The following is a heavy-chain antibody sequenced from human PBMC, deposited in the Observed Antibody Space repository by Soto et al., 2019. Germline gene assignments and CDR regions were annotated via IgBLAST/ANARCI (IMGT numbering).Heavy chain of an antibody. J-gene: IGHJ6*02. Sequence: GGSLRLSCAASGFTFSSYWMHWVRQAPGKGLVWVSRINSDGSSTSYADSVKGRFTISRDNAKNTLYLQMNSLRAEDTAVYYCAREIGITSRYYYYGMDVWGQGTTVTVS. V-gene: IGHV3-74*01. CDR3: AREIGITSRYYYYGMDV. CDR2: INSDGSST. D-gene: IGHD1-20*01. CDR1: GFTFSSYW.